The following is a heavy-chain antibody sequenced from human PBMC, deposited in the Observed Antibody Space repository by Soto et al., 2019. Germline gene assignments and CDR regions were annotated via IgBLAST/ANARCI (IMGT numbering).Heavy chain of an antibody. J-gene: IGHJ5*02. D-gene: IGHD6-13*01. CDR1: GGTFSSYA. V-gene: IGHV1-69*13. CDR2: IIPIFGTA. Sequence: GASVKVSCKASGGTFSSYAISWVRQAPGQGLEWMGGIIPIFGTANYAQKFQGRVTITADESTSTAYMELSSLRSEDTAVYYCARGAVAAAGTSLFDPWGQGTLVTVSS. CDR3: ARGAVAAAGTSLFDP.